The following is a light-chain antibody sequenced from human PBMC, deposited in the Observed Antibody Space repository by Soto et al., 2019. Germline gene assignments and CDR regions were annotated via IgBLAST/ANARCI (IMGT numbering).Light chain of an antibody. V-gene: IGLV2-14*03. CDR3: TSYTRSSAPNYV. CDR1: SSDVGGYNS. J-gene: IGLJ1*01. CDR2: DVS. Sequence: QSALTQPASVSGSPGQSITISCTGTSSDVGGYNSVSWYQQHPGKAPKLLIYDVSHRPSGISNRFSASKSGNTASLTISGLQAEDEANYYCTSYTRSSAPNYVFGTGTKVTVL.